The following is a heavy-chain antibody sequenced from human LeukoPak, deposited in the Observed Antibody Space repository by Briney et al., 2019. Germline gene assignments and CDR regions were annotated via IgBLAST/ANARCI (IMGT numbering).Heavy chain of an antibody. J-gene: IGHJ4*02. D-gene: IGHD1-26*01. CDR3: ARAAIVGATED. V-gene: IGHV4-59*08. CDR1: GGSIGSYY. CDR2: IYYSGST. Sequence: SETLSLTCTVSGGSIGSYYWSWIRQPPGKGLEWIGYIYYSGSTNYNPSLKSRVTISVDTSKNQFSLKLSSVTAADTAVYYCARAAIVGATEDWGQGTLVTVSS.